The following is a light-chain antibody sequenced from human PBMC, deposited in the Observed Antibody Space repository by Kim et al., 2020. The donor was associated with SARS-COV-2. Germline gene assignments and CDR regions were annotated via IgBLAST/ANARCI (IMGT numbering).Light chain of an antibody. CDR2: GDK. CDR1: SLRGYY. V-gene: IGLV3-19*01. Sequence: SSELTQDPAVSVALGQTFTITCQGDSLRGYYASWFRQKSGQAPILVIYGDKNRPSGIPDRFSGSGSGNTASLTITGAQAEDEADYHCNSRDSSGNHVLFGGGTQLTVL. CDR3: NSRDSSGNHVL. J-gene: IGLJ3*02.